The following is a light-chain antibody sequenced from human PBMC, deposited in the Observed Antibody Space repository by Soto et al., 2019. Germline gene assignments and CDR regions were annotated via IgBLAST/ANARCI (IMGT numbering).Light chain of an antibody. CDR2: GAS. V-gene: IGKV3-15*01. J-gene: IGKJ3*01. CDR3: QQYYNWLLT. Sequence: IVTTQSPATLSVPPGERATLSCRASQSVGSNLAWYQQKPGQAPRLVIYGASTRDTGIPARFSGSGSGTEFPFTISSLQSEVFAVYSGQQYYNWLLTFGLGPKWKSN. CDR1: QSVGSN.